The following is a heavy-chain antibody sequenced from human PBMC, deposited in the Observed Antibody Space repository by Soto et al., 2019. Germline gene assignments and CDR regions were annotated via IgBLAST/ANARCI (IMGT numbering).Heavy chain of an antibody. D-gene: IGHD2-2*01. CDR1: GGSISSYY. V-gene: IGHV4-59*01. J-gene: IGHJ6*03. CDR2: IYYSGST. Sequence: QVQLQESGPGLVKPSETLSLTCTVSGGSISSYYWSWIRQPPGKGLGWIGYIYYSGSTNYNPSLKSRVTISVDTSKNQFSLKLSSVTAADTAVYYCARVVVPAANYYYYMDVWGKGTTVTVSS. CDR3: ARVVVPAANYYYYMDV.